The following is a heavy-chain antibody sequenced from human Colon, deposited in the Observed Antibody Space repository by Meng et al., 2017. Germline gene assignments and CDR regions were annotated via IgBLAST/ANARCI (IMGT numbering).Heavy chain of an antibody. CDR1: GFTFNNYY. J-gene: IGHJ5*02. CDR2: IKQDASEK. V-gene: IGHV3-7*01. Sequence: EVELGELGGGSGQPGGSLRLSWAASGFTFNNYYISWVRQAPGKGLEWVANIKQDASEKNFVDSVKGRFSIFRDNVKNSVYLQMDSLRVEDTAVYYCARDSQGPRTWGQGTLVTVSS. CDR3: ARDSQGPRT.